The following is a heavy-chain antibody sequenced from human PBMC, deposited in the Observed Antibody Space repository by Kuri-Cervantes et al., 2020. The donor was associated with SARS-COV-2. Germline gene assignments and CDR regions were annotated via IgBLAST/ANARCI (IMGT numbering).Heavy chain of an antibody. CDR1: GFTFNGHW. J-gene: IGHJ6*02. CDR3: AKSLGDIVVVPAGYYYYYGMDV. Sequence: GESLKISCAASGFTFNGHWIHWVRQAPGKGLVWVSRINPDGSYTNNADSVKGRFTISRDNAKNSLYLQMNSLRAEDTALYYCAKSLGDIVVVPAGYYYYYGMDVWGQGTTVTVSS. CDR2: INPDGSYT. V-gene: IGHV3-74*01. D-gene: IGHD2-2*01.